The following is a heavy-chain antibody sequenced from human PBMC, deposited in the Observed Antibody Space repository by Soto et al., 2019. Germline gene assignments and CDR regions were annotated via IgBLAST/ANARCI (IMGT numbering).Heavy chain of an antibody. J-gene: IGHJ6*03. V-gene: IGHV3-23*01. D-gene: IGHD4-17*01. Sequence: LRLSCAASGFTFSSYAMSWVRQAPGKGLEWVSAISGSGGSTYYADSVKGRFTISRDNSKNTLYLQMNSLRAEDTAVYYCAKGYDYGDFYYYMDVWGKGTTVTVSS. CDR1: GFTFSSYA. CDR3: AKGYDYGDFYYYMDV. CDR2: ISGSGGST.